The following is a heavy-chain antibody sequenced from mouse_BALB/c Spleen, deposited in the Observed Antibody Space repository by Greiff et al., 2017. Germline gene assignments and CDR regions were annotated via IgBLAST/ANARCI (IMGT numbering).Heavy chain of an antibody. Sequence: EVQLQQSGAELVRPGALVKLSCKASGFNITDYYMHWVKQRPEQGLEWIGWIDPENGNTIYDPKFQGKASITADTSSNTAYLQLSSLTSEDTAVYYCARGGYDGYYAMDYWGQGTSVTVSS. CDR3: ARGGYDGYYAMDY. V-gene: IGHV14-1*02. J-gene: IGHJ4*01. CDR1: GFNITDYY. D-gene: IGHD2-2*01. CDR2: IDPENGNT.